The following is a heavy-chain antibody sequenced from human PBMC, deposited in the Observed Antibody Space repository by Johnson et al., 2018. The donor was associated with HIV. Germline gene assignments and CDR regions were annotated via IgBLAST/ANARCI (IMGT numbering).Heavy chain of an antibody. CDR3: ARGGIIHDAFDI. CDR1: GFTFSSYT. J-gene: IGHJ3*02. Sequence: QVQLVESGGGLVKPGGSLRLSCKASGFTFSSYTMHWVRQAPGKGLEWVAVISYDGSNKYFADSVKGRFTISRDNSKNTLYLQMSSLRAEDTAVYYCARGGIIHDAFDIWGQGTMVTVSS. V-gene: IGHV3-30*04. D-gene: IGHD1-1*01. CDR2: ISYDGSNK.